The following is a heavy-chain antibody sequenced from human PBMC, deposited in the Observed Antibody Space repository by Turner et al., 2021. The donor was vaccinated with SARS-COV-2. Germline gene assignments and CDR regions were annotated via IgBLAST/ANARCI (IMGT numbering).Heavy chain of an antibody. CDR2: IKQDGSEI. Sequence: EVQLVESGGGLVQPGGSLSLSCAASGFTFSSYWMSWVRQDPGKGLEWVANIKQDGSEIYYVDSVKGRITISRDNAKNSLYLQMNSLRAEDTAVYYCARLGSSSWYFEYWGQGTLVTVSS. CDR1: GFTFSSYW. J-gene: IGHJ4*02. D-gene: IGHD6-13*01. V-gene: IGHV3-7*01. CDR3: ARLGSSSWYFEY.